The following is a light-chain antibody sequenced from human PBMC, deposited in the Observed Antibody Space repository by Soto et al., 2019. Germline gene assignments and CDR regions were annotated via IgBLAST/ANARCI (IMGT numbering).Light chain of an antibody. V-gene: IGLV1-44*01. J-gene: IGLJ1*01. CDR2: YDN. CDR3: AAWDDSLNGRV. Sequence: QPVLTQPPSASGTPGQRVTISCSGSNSNIGSNTVNWYQQLPGTTPKLLIYYDNLRPSGVPDRISGSKSGTSASLAISGLQPDDEADYYCAAWDDSLNGRVFGTGTKLTVL. CDR1: NSNIGSNT.